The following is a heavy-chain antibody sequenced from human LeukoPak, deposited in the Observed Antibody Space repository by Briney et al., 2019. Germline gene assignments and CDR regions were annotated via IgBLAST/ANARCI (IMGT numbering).Heavy chain of an antibody. V-gene: IGHV5-51*01. CDR3: ARQTAMGRSGDY. CDR2: IDPSDSDT. Sequence: GESLKISFKASGYRFTSYWIGWVRPMPGKGLEWMGIIDPSDSDTRYTPSFQGQVTISADKSLTTAYLQWNSLKASDTALYYCARQTAMGRSGDYWGQGTLVTVSS. CDR1: GYRFTSYW. D-gene: IGHD5-18*01. J-gene: IGHJ4*02.